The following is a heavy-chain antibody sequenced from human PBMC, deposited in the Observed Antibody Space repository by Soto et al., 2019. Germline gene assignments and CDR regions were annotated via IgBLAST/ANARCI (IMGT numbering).Heavy chain of an antibody. Sequence: PGGSLRLSCVASGFTFSSYNMNWVRQAPGKGLEWVSAISSSSSNRYYADSVKGRFTTSRDNSKNTLYLQMNSLRAEDTAVYYCAKDPPIAVAPDPHYGMDVWGQGTTVTVSS. CDR1: GFTFSSYN. CDR3: AKDPPIAVAPDPHYGMDV. D-gene: IGHD6-19*01. J-gene: IGHJ6*02. CDR2: ISSSSSNR. V-gene: IGHV3-21*04.